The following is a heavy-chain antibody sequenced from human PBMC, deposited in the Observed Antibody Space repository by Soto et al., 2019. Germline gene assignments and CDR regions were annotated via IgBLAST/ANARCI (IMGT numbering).Heavy chain of an antibody. J-gene: IGHJ5*02. Sequence: SETLSLTCTVSGASMNSYHWSWIRQPAGKGLEWIGHIHSSGSTNYNPSLKGRVTMSVDTSKNQFSLRLMSLTAADTAVYYCARDQGVAAAGITWFDPWGQGSLVTVSS. D-gene: IGHD6-13*01. CDR1: GASMNSYH. V-gene: IGHV4-4*07. CDR3: ARDQGVAAAGITWFDP. CDR2: IHSSGST.